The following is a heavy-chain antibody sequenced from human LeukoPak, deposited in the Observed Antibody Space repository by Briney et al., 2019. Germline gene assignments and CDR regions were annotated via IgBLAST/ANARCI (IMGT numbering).Heavy chain of an antibody. J-gene: IGHJ4*02. Sequence: GGSLRLSCAASGFTFSSYSMSWVRQAPGKGLEWVANINQDDTQKYYVDSVKGRFAISKDNAKNSLYLQMNSLRVEDTAVYYCAKVGRSGWPLDNWGQGTLVTVSS. CDR1: GFTFSSYS. V-gene: IGHV3-7*01. CDR3: AKVGRSGWPLDN. CDR2: INQDDTQK. D-gene: IGHD6-19*01.